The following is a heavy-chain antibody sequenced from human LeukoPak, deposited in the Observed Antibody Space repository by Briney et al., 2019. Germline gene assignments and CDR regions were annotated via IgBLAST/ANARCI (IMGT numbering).Heavy chain of an antibody. Sequence: SETLSLTCTVSGGSISSYYWSWIRQPPGKGLEWIGYIYYSGCTNYNPSLKSRVTISVDTSKNQFSLKLSSVTAADTAVYYCARTTYYDILTGYYYYFDYWGQGTLVTVSS. CDR2: IYYSGCT. V-gene: IGHV4-59*01. CDR3: ARTTYYDILTGYYYYFDY. J-gene: IGHJ4*02. D-gene: IGHD3-9*01. CDR1: GGSISSYY.